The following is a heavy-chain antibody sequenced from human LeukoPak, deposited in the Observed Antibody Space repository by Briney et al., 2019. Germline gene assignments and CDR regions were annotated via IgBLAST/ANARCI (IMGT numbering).Heavy chain of an antibody. CDR3: ARGYDYVWGSYRSVYFDY. D-gene: IGHD3-16*02. Sequence: ASVKVSCKASGYTFTSYDINWVRQAPGQGLEWMGWISAYNGNTNYAQKLQGRVTMTTDTSTSTAYMELRSLRSDDTAVYYCARGYDYVWGSYRSVYFDYWGQGTLVTVSS. CDR2: ISAYNGNT. V-gene: IGHV1-18*01. J-gene: IGHJ4*02. CDR1: GYTFTSYD.